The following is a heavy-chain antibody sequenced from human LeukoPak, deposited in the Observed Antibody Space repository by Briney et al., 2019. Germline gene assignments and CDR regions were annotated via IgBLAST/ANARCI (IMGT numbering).Heavy chain of an antibody. Sequence: GGSLRLSCAASGFTFSSYGMDWVRQAPGKGLEWVAVISYDGSNKYYADSVKGRFTISRDNSKNTLYLQMNSLRAEDTAVYYCAKDPQAAAVAGPDYWGQGTLVTVSS. CDR3: AKDPQAAAVAGPDY. D-gene: IGHD6-19*01. J-gene: IGHJ4*02. V-gene: IGHV3-30*18. CDR1: GFTFSSYG. CDR2: ISYDGSNK.